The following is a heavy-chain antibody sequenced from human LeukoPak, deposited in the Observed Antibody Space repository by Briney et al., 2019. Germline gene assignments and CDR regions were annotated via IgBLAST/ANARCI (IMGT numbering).Heavy chain of an antibody. V-gene: IGHV1-18*01. Sequence: ASVRNSRKASRYTFTAYGITGVRPAPGQGVEWMGWICAYNGDTSYAQNLQDRVTMATDTSTRTAYMELRSLISDDTAVYYCARALRIAADWFDPWGQGTLVTVSS. CDR2: ICAYNGDT. CDR3: ARALRIAADWFDP. D-gene: IGHD6-13*01. CDR1: RYTFTAYG. J-gene: IGHJ5*02.